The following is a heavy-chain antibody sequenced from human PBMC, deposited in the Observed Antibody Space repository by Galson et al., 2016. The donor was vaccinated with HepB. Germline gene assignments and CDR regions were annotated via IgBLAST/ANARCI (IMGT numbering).Heavy chain of an antibody. Sequence: SLRLSCAASGFTFSSYFIHWVRQAPGKGLEWIACTGPSGDSLSYADSVRGRFIISRDNTKNSLYLQMNSLKDGDTAVYYCAREVYDYWEDGGNHFDSWGQGTLITGSS. CDR1: GFTFSSYF. J-gene: IGHJ4*02. CDR3: AREVYDYWEDGGNHFDS. D-gene: IGHD3-3*01. CDR2: TGPSGDSL. V-gene: IGHV3-48*02.